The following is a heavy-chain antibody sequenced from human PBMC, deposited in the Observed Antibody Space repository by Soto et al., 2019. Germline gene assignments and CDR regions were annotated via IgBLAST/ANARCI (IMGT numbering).Heavy chain of an antibody. D-gene: IGHD3-9*01. CDR3: ARVGPEGIRYFDWLPIRDYYYYAMDV. Sequence: GGSLRLSCAASGFTFDDYGMSWVRQAPGKGLEWVSGINWNGGSTGYADSVKGRFTISRDNAKNSLYLQMNSLRAEDTALYYCARVGPEGIRYFDWLPIRDYYYYAMDVWGQGTTVTVSS. CDR2: INWNGGST. J-gene: IGHJ6*02. V-gene: IGHV3-20*04. CDR1: GFTFDDYG.